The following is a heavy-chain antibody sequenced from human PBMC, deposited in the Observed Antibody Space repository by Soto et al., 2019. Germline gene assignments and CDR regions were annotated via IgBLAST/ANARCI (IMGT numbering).Heavy chain of an antibody. V-gene: IGHV4-34*01. CDR3: ARNKKMGSGYYGWFDP. Sequence: SETLSLTCAVYGGSFSGYYWSWIRQPPGKGLEWIGEIYHSGSTNYNPSLKSRVTISVGTSKNQFSLKLSSVTAADTAVYYCARNKKMGSGYYGWFDPWGQGTLVTVSS. CDR1: GGSFSGYY. CDR2: IYHSGST. J-gene: IGHJ5*02. D-gene: IGHD3-22*01.